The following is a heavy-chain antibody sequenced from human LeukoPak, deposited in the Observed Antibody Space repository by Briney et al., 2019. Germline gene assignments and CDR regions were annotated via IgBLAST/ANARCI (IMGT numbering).Heavy chain of an antibody. J-gene: IGHJ5*02. Sequence: SETLSLTCTVSGGSIGLYHWSWIRQPSGKGLEWIGYIYYNGSTKFNPSLKSRVTMSVDTSKKQFSLNMKSMTAADTAVYYCARDRAAGSDWLDPWGQGTLVTVSS. CDR1: GGSIGLYH. D-gene: IGHD3-10*01. V-gene: IGHV4-59*01. CDR3: ARDRAAGSDWLDP. CDR2: IYYNGST.